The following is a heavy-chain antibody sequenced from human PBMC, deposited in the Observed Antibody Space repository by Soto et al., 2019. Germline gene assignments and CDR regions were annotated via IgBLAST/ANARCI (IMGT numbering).Heavy chain of an antibody. CDR1: GGSFSGYY. CDR2: INHSGST. J-gene: IGHJ6*03. CDR3: ARGRGKLNYYGSGYYYYYMDV. Sequence: SETLSLTCAVYGGSFSGYYWSWIRQPPGKGLEWIGEINHSGSTNYNSSLKSRVTISVDTSKNQFSLKLSSVTAADTAVYYCARGRGKLNYYGSGYYYYYMDVWGKGTTVTVSS. V-gene: IGHV4-34*01. D-gene: IGHD3-10*01.